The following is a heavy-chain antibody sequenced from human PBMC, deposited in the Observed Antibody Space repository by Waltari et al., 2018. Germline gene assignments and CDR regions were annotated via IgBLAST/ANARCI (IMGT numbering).Heavy chain of an antibody. CDR2: ISYDGSNK. Sequence: VQLVESGGGVVQPGRSLRLSCEASGFTFRSYAMHWVRQAPGKGLEWVAVISYDGSNKYYADSVKGRFTISRDNSKNTLYLQMNSLRAEDTAVYYCARGKSSGRDYWGQGTLVTVSS. CDR3: ARGKSSGRDY. CDR1: GFTFRSYA. J-gene: IGHJ4*02. V-gene: IGHV3-30*01. D-gene: IGHD6-19*01.